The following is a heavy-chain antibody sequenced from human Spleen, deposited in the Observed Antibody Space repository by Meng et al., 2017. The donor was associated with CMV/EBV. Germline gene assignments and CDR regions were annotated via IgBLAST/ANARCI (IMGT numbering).Heavy chain of an antibody. J-gene: IGHJ5*02. Sequence: CKDSGYTFSNYGISWVRQAPGQGLEGMGWIGAYNGDTNYAQKYQGRVTMTTDTSTSTAYMELRSLRSDDTAVYYCAKDYTPGYDCFDPWGQGTLVTVSS. D-gene: IGHD3-16*01. CDR1: GYTFSNYG. V-gene: IGHV1-18*04. CDR2: IGAYNGDT. CDR3: AKDYTPGYDCFDP.